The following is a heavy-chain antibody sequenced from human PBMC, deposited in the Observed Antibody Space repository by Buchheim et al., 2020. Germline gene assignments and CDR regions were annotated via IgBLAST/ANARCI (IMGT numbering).Heavy chain of an antibody. V-gene: IGHV4-34*01. CDR2: INHSGST. CDR3: ARVRGRYYYDSSGYDYFDY. Sequence: QVQLQQWGAGLLKPSETLSLTCAVYGGTFSGYYWSWIRQPPGKGLEWIGEINHSGSTNYNPSLKSRVTISVDTSKNQFSLKLSSVTAADTAVYYCARVRGRYYYDSSGYDYFDYWGQGTL. D-gene: IGHD3-22*01. CDR1: GGTFSGYY. J-gene: IGHJ4*02.